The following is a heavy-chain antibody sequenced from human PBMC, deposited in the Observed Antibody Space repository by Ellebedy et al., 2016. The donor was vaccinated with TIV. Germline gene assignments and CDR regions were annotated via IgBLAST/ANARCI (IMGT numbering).Heavy chain of an antibody. V-gene: IGHV4-34*01. Sequence: MPSETLSLTCGVHGVFLSGYYWTWIRQSPGKGLEWIGEVSHRGNTNYNPSLNSRVPMVLDTSKTMFSLNLTSVPAADTAVYYCAKSGEFLDFVVSEVVTRWFDPWGQGTLVTVSS. CDR3: AKSGEFLDFVVSEVVTRWFDP. J-gene: IGHJ5*02. CDR2: VSHRGNT. CDR1: GVFLSGYY. D-gene: IGHD2-15*01.